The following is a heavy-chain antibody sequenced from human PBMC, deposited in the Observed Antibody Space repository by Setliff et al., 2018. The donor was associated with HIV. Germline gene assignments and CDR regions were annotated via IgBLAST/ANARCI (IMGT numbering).Heavy chain of an antibody. V-gene: IGHV3-21*04. J-gene: IGHJ4*02. Sequence: LSLSCAASGFTFRNYKFNWVRQAPGRGLEWVSSISIGSGGAIDYADSVQGRFTISRDNSKNSLYLQMNSLRVEDAAVYYCAKDPLRGIAVAAHWGQGTLVTVSS. CDR1: GFTFRNYK. D-gene: IGHD6-19*01. CDR3: AKDPLRGIAVAAH. CDR2: ISIGSGGAI.